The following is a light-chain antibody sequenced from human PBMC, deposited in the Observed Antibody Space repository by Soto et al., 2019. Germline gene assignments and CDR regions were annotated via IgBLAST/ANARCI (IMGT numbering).Light chain of an antibody. V-gene: IGKV1-8*01. CDR2: AAS. J-gene: IGKJ1*01. Sequence: AIPMTQSSSLLSACTGDRVSIXCRASHGMSSYIAWSQQTTGEAPKLLIVAASTLQRGGPSRFSCSGSATDFTRTISCRQSDDFATYYGQQYYSYSWTFGQGTKVDIK. CDR3: QQYYSYSWT. CDR1: HGMSSY.